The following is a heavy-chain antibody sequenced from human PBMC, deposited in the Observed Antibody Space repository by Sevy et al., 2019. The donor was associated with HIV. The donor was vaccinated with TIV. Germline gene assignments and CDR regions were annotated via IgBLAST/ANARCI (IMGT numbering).Heavy chain of an antibody. CDR1: GGSISSYY. CDR2: IYYSGST. CDR3: ARVAPVAGAGTYYFDY. D-gene: IGHD6-19*01. V-gene: IGHV4-59*01. J-gene: IGHJ4*02. Sequence: SETLSLTCTVSGGSISSYYWSWIRQPPGKGLEWIGYIYYSGSTNYNPSLKSRVTISVDTSKNQFSLKLSSVTAADTAVYYCARVAPVAGAGTYYFDYWGQGTLVTVSS.